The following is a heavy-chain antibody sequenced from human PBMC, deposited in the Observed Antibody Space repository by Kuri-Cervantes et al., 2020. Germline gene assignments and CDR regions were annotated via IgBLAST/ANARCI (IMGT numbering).Heavy chain of an antibody. D-gene: IGHD4-17*01. J-gene: IGHJ4*02. CDR3: ARGVVGDYAFDY. CDR1: GFTFSSYG. Sequence: GESLKISCAASGFTFSSYGMHWVRQAPGKGLEWVAVISYDGSNKYYADSVKGRFTISRENAKNSLYLQMNSLRAGDTAVYYCARGVVGDYAFDYWGQGTLVTVSS. CDR2: ISYDGSNK. V-gene: IGHV3-30*03.